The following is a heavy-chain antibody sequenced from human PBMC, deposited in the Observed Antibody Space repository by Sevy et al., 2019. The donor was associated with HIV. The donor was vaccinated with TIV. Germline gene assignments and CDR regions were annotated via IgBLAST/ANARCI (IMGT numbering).Heavy chain of an antibody. CDR3: AKSEREQWLYDAFDI. CDR2: ISYDGSNK. D-gene: IGHD6-19*01. J-gene: IGHJ3*02. V-gene: IGHV3-30*18. CDR1: GFSLSSYG. Sequence: GGSLRLSCAASGFSLSSYGMHWVRQAPGKGLEWVAVISYDGSNKYYADSVKGRFTISRDNSKNTLYLQMNSLRAEDTAVYYCAKSEREQWLYDAFDIWGQGTMVTVSS.